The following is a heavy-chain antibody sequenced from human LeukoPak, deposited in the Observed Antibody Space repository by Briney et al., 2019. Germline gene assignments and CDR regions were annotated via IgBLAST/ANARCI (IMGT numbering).Heavy chain of an antibody. J-gene: IGHJ6*03. CDR3: ATSLGLEDPYYYYYMDV. Sequence: GGSLRLSCAASGFTVSSNYMNWVRQAPGKGLEWVSVISGNGRTFYADSLKGRFTISRDNSKNTLYLQMNSLRAEDTAVYYCATSLGLEDPYYYYYMDVWGKRTTVTVSS. D-gene: IGHD1-1*01. V-gene: IGHV3-66*02. CDR2: ISGNGRT. CDR1: GFTVSSNY.